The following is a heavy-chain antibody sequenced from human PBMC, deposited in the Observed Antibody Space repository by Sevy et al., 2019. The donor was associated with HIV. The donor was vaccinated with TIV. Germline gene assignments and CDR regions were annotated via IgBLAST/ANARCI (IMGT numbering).Heavy chain of an antibody. V-gene: IGHV1-18*01. J-gene: IGHJ4*02. CDR3: AQGEGIGRFDY. CDR2: ISAYNGNT. D-gene: IGHD3-16*01. CDR1: GYTFTSYG. Sequence: ASVKVSCKASGYTFTSYGISWVRPAPGQGLEWMGWISAYNGNTNYAQKLQGRVTMTTDTSTSTAYMELGSVRSDDTGVDYCAQGEGIGRFDYWGQGTLVTVSS.